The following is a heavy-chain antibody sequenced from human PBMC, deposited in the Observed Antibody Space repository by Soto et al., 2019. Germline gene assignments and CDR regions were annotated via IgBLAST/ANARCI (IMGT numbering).Heavy chain of an antibody. CDR3: ARMVRGSNIDYYYYMDV. CDR1: GYTFSSHG. J-gene: IGHJ6*03. D-gene: IGHD3-10*01. Sequence: QVQLVQSGAEVKKPGASVKVSCKASGYTFSSHGITWLRQAPGQGLEWMGWISASNGDTNYAQRLQGRVTVTTDTSTTTSHLELRSLRSEDTAVYYCARMVRGSNIDYYYYMDVWGKGTTVTVSS. V-gene: IGHV1-18*01. CDR2: ISASNGDT.